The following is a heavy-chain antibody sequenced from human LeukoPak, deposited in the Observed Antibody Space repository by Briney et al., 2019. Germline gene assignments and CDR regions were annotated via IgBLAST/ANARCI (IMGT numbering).Heavy chain of an antibody. CDR1: GFTFSDCY. Sequence: GGSLRLSCAASGFTFSDCYMSWVRKAPGKGMEWVSYISSSGSTIYYADSVKGRFTISRDNAKNSLYLQMNSLRAEDTAVYYCARDRGYSNYFDYWGQGTLVTVSS. J-gene: IGHJ4*02. D-gene: IGHD4-11*01. CDR2: ISSSGSTI. CDR3: ARDRGYSNYFDY. V-gene: IGHV3-11*04.